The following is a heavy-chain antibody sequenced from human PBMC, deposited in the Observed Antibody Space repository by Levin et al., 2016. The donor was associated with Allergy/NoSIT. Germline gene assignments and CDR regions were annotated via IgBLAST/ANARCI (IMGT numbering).Heavy chain of an antibody. V-gene: IGHV3-33*01. D-gene: IGHD3-10*01. CDR3: ARDRRIRVRGVIHPPEY. CDR2: IWYDGSNK. CDR1: GFTFSSYG. J-gene: IGHJ4*02. Sequence: GESLKISCAASGFTFSSYGMHWVRQAPGKGLEWVAVIWYDGSNKYYADSVKGRFTISRDNSKNTLYLQMNSLRAEDTAVYYCARDRRIRVRGVIHPPEYWGQGTLVTVSS.